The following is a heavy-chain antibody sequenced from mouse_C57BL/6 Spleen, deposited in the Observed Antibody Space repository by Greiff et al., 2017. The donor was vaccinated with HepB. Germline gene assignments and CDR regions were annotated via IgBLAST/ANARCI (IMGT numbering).Heavy chain of an antibody. D-gene: IGHD1-1*01. Sequence: QVQLQQPGAELVKPGASVKMSCKASGYTFTSYWITWVKQRPGQGLEWIGDIYPGSGSTNYNEKFKSKATLTVATSSSTAYLQLSSLTSEDSAVYYCARLGTTVVFDYWGQGTTLTVSS. V-gene: IGHV1-55*01. J-gene: IGHJ2*01. CDR2: IYPGSGST. CDR3: ARLGTTVVFDY. CDR1: GYTFTSYW.